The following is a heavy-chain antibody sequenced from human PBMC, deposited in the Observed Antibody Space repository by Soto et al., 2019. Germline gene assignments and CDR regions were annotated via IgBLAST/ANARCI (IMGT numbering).Heavy chain of an antibody. CDR1: GFTFSSYG. CDR2: IWYDGSNK. CDR3: ARDAALGIVGHGDYYYYYMDV. V-gene: IGHV3-33*01. D-gene: IGHD1-26*01. J-gene: IGHJ6*03. Sequence: GGSLRLSCAASGFTFSSYGMHWVRQAPGKGLEWVAVIWYDGSNKYYADSVKGRFTISRDNSKNTLYLQMNSLRAEDTAVYYCARDAALGIVGHGDYYYYYMDVWGKGTTVTVSS.